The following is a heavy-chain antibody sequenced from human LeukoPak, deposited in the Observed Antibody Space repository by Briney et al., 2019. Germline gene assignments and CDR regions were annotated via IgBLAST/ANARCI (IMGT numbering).Heavy chain of an antibody. CDR1: GFTFSSYS. J-gene: IGHJ4*02. V-gene: IGHV3-21*04. Sequence: GGSLRLSCAASGFTFSSYSMSWVRQAPGKGLEWVSSISSSSSYIYYADSVKGRFTISRDNAKNSLYLQMNSLRAEDTAVYYCARDRGGYSYGWDYWVQGTLVTVCS. CDR3: ARDRGGYSYGWDY. CDR2: ISSSSSYI. D-gene: IGHD5-18*01.